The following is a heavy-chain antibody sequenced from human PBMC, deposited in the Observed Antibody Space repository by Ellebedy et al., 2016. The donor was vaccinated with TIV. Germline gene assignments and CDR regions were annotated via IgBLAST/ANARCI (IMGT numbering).Heavy chain of an antibody. D-gene: IGHD6-13*01. J-gene: IGHJ3*02. CDR1: GFTFSDYY. CDR3: AKRIAAAGKRVRSHAFDI. V-gene: IGHV3-11*06. Sequence: GESLKISCAASGFTFSDYYMSWIRQAPGKGLEWVSYISSSSSYTNYADSVKGRFTISRDNAKNSLYLQMNSLRAEDTAVYYCAKRIAAAGKRVRSHAFDIWGQGTMVTVSS. CDR2: ISSSSSYT.